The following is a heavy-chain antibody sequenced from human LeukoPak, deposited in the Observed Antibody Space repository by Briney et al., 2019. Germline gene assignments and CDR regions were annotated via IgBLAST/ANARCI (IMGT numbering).Heavy chain of an antibody. CDR1: GGTFSSYA. Sequence: GASVKVSCKVSGGTFSSYAISWVRQAPGQGLEWMGRIIPILGIANYAQKFQGRVTITADKSTSTAYMELSSLRSEDTAVYYCARENLTEGAAFDYWGQGTLVTVSS. CDR2: IIPILGIA. D-gene: IGHD1-26*01. J-gene: IGHJ4*02. V-gene: IGHV1-69*04. CDR3: ARENLTEGAAFDY.